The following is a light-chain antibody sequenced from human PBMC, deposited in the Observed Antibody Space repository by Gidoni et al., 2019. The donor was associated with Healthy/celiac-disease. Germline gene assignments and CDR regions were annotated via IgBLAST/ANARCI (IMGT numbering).Light chain of an antibody. CDR3: QSYDSSLKV. J-gene: IGLJ3*02. V-gene: IGLV1-40*01. CDR1: SSNIGAGYD. Sequence: QSVLPQPPSVSGAPGQRVTISCTGSSSNIGAGYDVHWYQQLPGTAPKLLIYGNSNRPSGVPDRVSGSKSGTSASLAISGLQAEDEADYYCQSYDSSLKVFGGGTKLTVL. CDR2: GNS.